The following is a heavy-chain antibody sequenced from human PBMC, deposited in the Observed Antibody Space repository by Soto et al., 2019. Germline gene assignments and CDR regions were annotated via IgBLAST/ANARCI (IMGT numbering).Heavy chain of an antibody. J-gene: IGHJ3*02. V-gene: IGHV3-23*01. CDR3: AKGSRGQLERRPHDAFDI. Sequence: GGSLRLSCAASGFTFSSYAMSWVRQAPGKGLEWVSAISGSGGSTYYADSVKGRFTISRDNSKNTLYLQMNSLRAEDTAVYYCAKGSRGQLERRPHDAFDIWGQGTMVTVSS. D-gene: IGHD1-1*01. CDR2: ISGSGGST. CDR1: GFTFSSYA.